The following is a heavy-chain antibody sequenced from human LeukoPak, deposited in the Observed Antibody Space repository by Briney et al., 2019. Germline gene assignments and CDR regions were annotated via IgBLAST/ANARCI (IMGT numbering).Heavy chain of an antibody. Sequence: ASVKVSCKASGYTFTGYYMHWVRQAPGQGLEWMGRINPNSGGTNYAQKFQGRVTMTRDTSISTAYMELSRLRSDDTAVYYCARGQVSAVAYQRRILPIDYWGQGTLVTVSS. CDR2: INPNSGGT. V-gene: IGHV1-2*06. CDR1: GYTFTGYY. J-gene: IGHJ4*02. CDR3: ARGQVSAVAYQRRILPIDY. D-gene: IGHD6-19*01.